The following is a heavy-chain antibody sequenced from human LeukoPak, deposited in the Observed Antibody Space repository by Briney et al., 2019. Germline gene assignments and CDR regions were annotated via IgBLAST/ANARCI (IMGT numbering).Heavy chain of an antibody. CDR3: ARDGRSYCSSTSCHVGFDY. D-gene: IGHD2-2*01. CDR2: IIPIFGTA. Sequence: SVKVSCKASGGTFSSYAISWVRQAPGQGLEWMGGIIPIFGTANYAQKFQGRVTITADESTSTAYMELSSLRSEDTAAYYCARDGRSYCSSTSCHVGFDYWGQGTLVTVSS. CDR1: GGTFSSYA. V-gene: IGHV1-69*13. J-gene: IGHJ4*02.